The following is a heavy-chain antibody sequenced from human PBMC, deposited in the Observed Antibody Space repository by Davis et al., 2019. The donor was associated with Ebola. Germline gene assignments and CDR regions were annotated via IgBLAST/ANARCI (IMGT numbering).Heavy chain of an antibody. D-gene: IGHD2-15*01. J-gene: IGHJ6*02. CDR1: GFTFSSYS. CDR2: ISSSSSTI. Sequence: GESLKISCAASGFTFSSYSMNWVRQAPGKGLEWVSYISSSSSTIYYADSVKGRFTISRDNAKNSLYLQMNSLRAEDTAVYYCAKGRYCSGGSCVAPYYYYGMDVWGQGTTVTVSS. V-gene: IGHV3-48*01. CDR3: AKGRYCSGGSCVAPYYYYGMDV.